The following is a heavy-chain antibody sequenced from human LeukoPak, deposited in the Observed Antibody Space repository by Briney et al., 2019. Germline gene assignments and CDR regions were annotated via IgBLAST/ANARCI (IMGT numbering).Heavy chain of an antibody. V-gene: IGHV3-48*03. J-gene: IGHJ6*02. CDR3: ARFLEGYFHYGFDV. CDR1: GFTFSSYW. Sequence: PGGSLRLSCAASGFTFSSYWMTWVRQAPGKGLEWVSYISSSGSTIYYADSVKGRFTISRDNAKNTVYLQMNSLRAEDTAVYYCARFLEGYFHYGFDVWGQGTTVTVSS. D-gene: IGHD3-3*01. CDR2: ISSSGSTI.